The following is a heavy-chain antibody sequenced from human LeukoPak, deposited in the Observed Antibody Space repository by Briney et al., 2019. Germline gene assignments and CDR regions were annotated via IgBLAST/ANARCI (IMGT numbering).Heavy chain of an antibody. CDR1: GFTFSSYS. D-gene: IGHD1-26*01. CDR3: AGAYSGSPRAFGY. CDR2: ISSSSSYI. V-gene: IGHV3-21*01. J-gene: IGHJ4*02. Sequence: PGGSLRLSCAASGFTFSSYSMNWVRQAPGKGLEWVSSISSSSSYIHYADSVKGRFTISRDNAKNSLYLQMNSLRAEDTAVYYCAGAYSGSPRAFGYWGQGTLVTVSS.